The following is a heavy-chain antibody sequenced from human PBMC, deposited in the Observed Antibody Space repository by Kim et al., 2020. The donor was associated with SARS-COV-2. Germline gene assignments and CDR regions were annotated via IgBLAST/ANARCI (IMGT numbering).Heavy chain of an antibody. Sequence: NPSLKSRVTISVDTSKNQFSLKLSSVTAADTAVYYCARVGGYSGYDYFDYWGQGTLVTVSS. V-gene: IGHV4-59*01. CDR3: ARVGGYSGYDYFDY. J-gene: IGHJ4*02. D-gene: IGHD5-12*01.